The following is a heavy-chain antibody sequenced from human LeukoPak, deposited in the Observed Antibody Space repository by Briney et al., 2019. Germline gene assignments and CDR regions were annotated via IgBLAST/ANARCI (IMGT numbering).Heavy chain of an antibody. Sequence: GGSLRLSCAASGFTFSSYAMSWVRQAPGKGLEWVSAISGSGGSTYYADSVKGRFTISRDNSKNTLYLQMNSLRAEDTAVYYCAKDPEYYYDSSGYNRFDPWGQGTLVTVSS. V-gene: IGHV3-23*01. CDR1: GFTFSSYA. CDR2: ISGSGGST. J-gene: IGHJ5*02. D-gene: IGHD3-22*01. CDR3: AKDPEYYYDSSGYNRFDP.